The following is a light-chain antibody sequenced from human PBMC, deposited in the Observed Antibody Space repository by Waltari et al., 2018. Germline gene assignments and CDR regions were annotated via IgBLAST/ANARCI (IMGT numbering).Light chain of an antibody. Sequence: QSALTQPPSASGSPGQSVTISCTGTSSDVGRYNYVSWYQQHPGKAPKLMIYEVSKRPSGVPARLSGSKSGNTASLTVSSLQAEDEADYYCSSYAGSNNVVFGGGTKLTVL. CDR3: SSYAGSNNVV. CDR1: SSDVGRYNY. J-gene: IGLJ2*01. CDR2: EVS. V-gene: IGLV2-8*01.